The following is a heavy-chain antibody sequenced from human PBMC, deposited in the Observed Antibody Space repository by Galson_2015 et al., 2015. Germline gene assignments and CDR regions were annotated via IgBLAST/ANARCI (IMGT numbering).Heavy chain of an antibody. CDR2: IHYSGST. J-gene: IGHJ3*02. V-gene: IGHV4-59*12. Sequence: QVQLQESGPGLVKPSETLSLTCTVSGGPISSYYWNWIRQPPGKGLEWIGYIHYSGSTTYTPSPKSRVPISVDTPKKQFSRKVTSVTAADTAVYYCAKGGLEDPFQIWGQGTMVTVSS. CDR3: AKGGLEDPFQI. D-gene: IGHD6-19*01. CDR1: GGPISSYY.